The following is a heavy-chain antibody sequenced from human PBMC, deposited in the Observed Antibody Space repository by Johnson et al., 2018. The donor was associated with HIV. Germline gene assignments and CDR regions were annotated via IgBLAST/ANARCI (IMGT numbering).Heavy chain of an antibody. J-gene: IGHJ3*02. D-gene: IGHD3-16*02. CDR1: GFTFSDYY. V-gene: IGHV3-11*04. CDR3: ARAGHYDYVWGSYRHDAFDI. Sequence: VQLVESGGGLVKPGGSLRLSCAASGFTFSDYYMSWIRQAPGKGLGWVSYISRSGGPIYYADSVKGGFTISRANARNSRYRQLNSLRAEDTAVYYCARAGHYDYVWGSYRHDAFDIWGQGTMVTVSS. CDR2: ISRSGGPI.